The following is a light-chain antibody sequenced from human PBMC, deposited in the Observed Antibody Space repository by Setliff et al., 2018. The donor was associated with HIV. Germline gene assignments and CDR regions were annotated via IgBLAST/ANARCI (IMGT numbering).Light chain of an antibody. CDR1: SSDIGGYNF. J-gene: IGLJ1*01. CDR2: DNT. V-gene: IGLV2-14*03. CDR3: SSYTSSSTYD. Sequence: QSALAQPASVSGSPGQSITISCTGTSSDIGGYNFVSWYQQYPGEAPKLIISDNTKRPSGVSDRFSASKSGNTASLTISGLRAEDEADYYCSSYTSSSTYDFGLGTKVTVL.